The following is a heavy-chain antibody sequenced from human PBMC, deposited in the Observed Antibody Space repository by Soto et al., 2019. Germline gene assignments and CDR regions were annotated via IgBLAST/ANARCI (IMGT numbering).Heavy chain of an antibody. V-gene: IGHV4-4*02. CDR3: ARARATIAAAAIFDC. CDR1: GGSISTSNW. Sequence: QVQLQESGPGLVKPSGTLSLTCAVSGGSISTSNWWSLVRQPPGKWLEWIGEVYRTGSTNYNPSLESRLTITVDKSNNQFSVKLTSVTAADTAVYYCARARATIAAAAIFDCWGQGTLVTVSS. D-gene: IGHD6-13*01. CDR2: VYRTGST. J-gene: IGHJ4*02.